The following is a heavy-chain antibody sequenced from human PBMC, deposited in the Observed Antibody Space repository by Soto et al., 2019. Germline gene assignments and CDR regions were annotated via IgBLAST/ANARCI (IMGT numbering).Heavy chain of an antibody. D-gene: IGHD3-10*01. Sequence: EVQLLESGGDLIQPGGSLRLSCVASGITFGRRAMSWVRQAPGEGLEWVSTITDTGGDAKYADSVRGWFTISRDNSKKTLYLQMSSLRADDSAVYFCARVSKDSYPGSRIFDFWGRGALVTVFS. CDR3: ARVSKDSYPGSRIFDF. CDR2: ITDTGGDA. J-gene: IGHJ4*02. V-gene: IGHV3-23*01. CDR1: GITFGRRA.